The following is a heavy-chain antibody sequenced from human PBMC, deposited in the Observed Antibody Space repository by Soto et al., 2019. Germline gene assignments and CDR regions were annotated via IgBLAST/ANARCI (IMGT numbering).Heavy chain of an antibody. D-gene: IGHD3-10*01. CDR2: IYYSGST. CDR1: GGSISSGGYY. CDR3: ARDMGSWKLDYFDY. Sequence: QVQLQESGPGLVKPSQTLSLTCTVSGGSISSGGYYWSWIRQHPGKGLEWIGYIYYSGSTDYNPSLKSRVTISVDTSKNQYSLKRSSVPAADTAVYYGARDMGSWKLDYFDYWGQGTLVTVSS. V-gene: IGHV4-31*03. J-gene: IGHJ4*02.